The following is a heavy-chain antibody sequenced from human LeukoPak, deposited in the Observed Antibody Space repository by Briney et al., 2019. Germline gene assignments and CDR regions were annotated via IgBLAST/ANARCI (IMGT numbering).Heavy chain of an antibody. CDR3: ARETVSAVAGNFDY. CDR2: ISSSDNTR. D-gene: IGHD6-19*01. J-gene: IGHJ4*02. CDR1: GFTFSSYE. V-gene: IGHV3-48*03. Sequence: GGSLRLSCAASGFTFSSYEMNWVRQAPGKGLEWVSYISSSDNTRTYADSVKGRFTVSRDNAKNSLYLEMNSLRAEDTAVYYCARETVSAVAGNFDYWGQGTLVTVSS.